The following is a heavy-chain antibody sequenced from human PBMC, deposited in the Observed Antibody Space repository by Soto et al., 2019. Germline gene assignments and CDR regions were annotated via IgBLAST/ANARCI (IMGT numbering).Heavy chain of an antibody. CDR3: ARLFRSGYSYGYDYYYMDV. CDR1: GFPFSSYW. J-gene: IGHJ6*03. CDR2: INSDGSST. D-gene: IGHD5-18*01. Sequence: PGGSLRLSCAASGFPFSSYWMHWVRQAPGKGLVWVSRINSDGSSTSYADSVKGRFTISRDNAKNTLYLQMNSLRAEDTAVYYCARLFRSGYSYGYDYYYMDVWGKGTTVTVSS. V-gene: IGHV3-74*01.